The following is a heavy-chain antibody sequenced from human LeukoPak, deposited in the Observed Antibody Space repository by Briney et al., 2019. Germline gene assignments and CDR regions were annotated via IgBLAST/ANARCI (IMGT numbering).Heavy chain of an antibody. D-gene: IGHD5-18*01. V-gene: IGHV3-9*01. CDR2: ISWNSGSI. J-gene: IGHJ6*03. CDR1: GFTFDDYA. Sequence: PGGSLRLSCAASGFTFDDYAMHWVRQAPGKGLEWVSGISWNSGSIGYADSVKGRFTISRDNAKNSLYLQMNSLRAEDTALYYCARDKVFVDTAMDTYYYMDVWGKGTTVTVSS. CDR3: ARDKVFVDTAMDTYYYMDV.